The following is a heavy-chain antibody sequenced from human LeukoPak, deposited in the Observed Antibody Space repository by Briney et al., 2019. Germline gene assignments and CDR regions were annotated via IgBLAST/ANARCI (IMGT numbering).Heavy chain of an antibody. V-gene: IGHV4-34*01. CDR2: INHSGST. Sequence: PSETLSLTCAVYGGSFIGYYWSWIRQPPGKGLEWIGEINHSGSTNYNPSLKSRVTISVDTSKNQFSLKLISVTAADTAVYYCARGPNTTSRIAVADPYNWFDPWGQGTLVTVSS. CDR3: ARGPNTTSRIAVADPYNWFDP. CDR1: GGSFIGYY. D-gene: IGHD6-19*01. J-gene: IGHJ5*02.